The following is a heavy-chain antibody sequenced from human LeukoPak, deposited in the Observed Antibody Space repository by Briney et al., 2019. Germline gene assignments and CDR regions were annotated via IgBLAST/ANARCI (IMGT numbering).Heavy chain of an antibody. CDR2: IWYDGSNK. Sequence: PGGSLRLSCAASGFTFSSYGMHWVRQAPGKGLGWVAVIWYDGSNKYYADSVKGRFTISRDNSKNTLYLQMNSLRAEDTAVYYCARDKDSSPLDYWGQGTLVTVSS. CDR3: ARDKDSSPLDY. J-gene: IGHJ4*02. D-gene: IGHD6-13*01. CDR1: GFTFSSYG. V-gene: IGHV3-33*01.